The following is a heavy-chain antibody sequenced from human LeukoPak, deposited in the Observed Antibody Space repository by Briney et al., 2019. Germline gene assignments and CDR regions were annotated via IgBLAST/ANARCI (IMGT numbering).Heavy chain of an antibody. CDR3: ASLRGSGSHYVAPNTLDY. CDR2: VSSVGSTV. V-gene: IGHV3-48*03. J-gene: IGHJ4*02. D-gene: IGHD1-26*01. Sequence: GGSLRLSCAASGFTFSSYEMNWVRQAPGKGLEWVSYVSSVGSTVYYADSVKGRFIISRDNAKNSLYLQMNSLRAEDTAVYYCASLRGSGSHYVAPNTLDYWGQGTLVTVSS. CDR1: GFTFSSYE.